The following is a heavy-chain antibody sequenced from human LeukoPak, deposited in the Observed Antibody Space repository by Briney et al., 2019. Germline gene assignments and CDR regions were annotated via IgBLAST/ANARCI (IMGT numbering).Heavy chain of an antibody. V-gene: IGHV4-59*01. Sequence: SETLSLICTVSGGSMSSYYWTWIRQPPGRGLEWIGHIYYTGSTSYNPSLKSRVTLSVDTSKNQFSLKLTSVTAADTAVYYCARYLSSGLDYWGQGTWSPSPQ. D-gene: IGHD3-10*01. CDR2: IYYTGST. CDR1: GGSMSSYY. CDR3: ARYLSSGLDY. J-gene: IGHJ4*02.